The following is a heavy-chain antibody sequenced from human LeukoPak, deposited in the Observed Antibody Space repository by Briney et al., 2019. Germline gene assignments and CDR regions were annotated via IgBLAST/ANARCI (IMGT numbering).Heavy chain of an antibody. D-gene: IGHD5-24*01. CDR2: ISGSGGST. Sequence: PGGSLRLSCAASGFTFSSYSMNWVRQAPGKGLEWVSSISGSGGSTYYADSVKGRFTISRDTSKNTLYLQMNSLRAADTAVYYCVKSGYNRFDYWGQGALVTVSS. CDR3: VKSGYNRFDY. J-gene: IGHJ4*02. CDR1: GFTFSSYS. V-gene: IGHV3-23*01.